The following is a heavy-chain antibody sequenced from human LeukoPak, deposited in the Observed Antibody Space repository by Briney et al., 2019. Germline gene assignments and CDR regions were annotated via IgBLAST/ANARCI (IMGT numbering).Heavy chain of an antibody. CDR1: GYSFTTYW. Sequence: GESLKISCKGSGYSFTTYWIGWVRQMPGKGLEWMGIIYPGDSDTRYSPSLQGQVTISADKSSSTAYLQWSSLKASDTAMYYCARRGPIAAAGYYFDYWGQGTLVTVSS. CDR3: ARRGPIAAAGYYFDY. CDR2: IYPGDSDT. J-gene: IGHJ4*02. D-gene: IGHD6-13*01. V-gene: IGHV5-51*01.